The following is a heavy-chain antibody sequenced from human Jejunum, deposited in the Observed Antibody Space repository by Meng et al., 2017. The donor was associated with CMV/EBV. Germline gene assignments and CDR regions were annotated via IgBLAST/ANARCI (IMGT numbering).Heavy chain of an antibody. CDR3: VKGGHLGDY. V-gene: IGHV3-30*02. CDR2: IRFDGSNK. Sequence: LSCAASGFTFRSSGMTWVRQAPGKGLEWVAFIRFDGSNKDYADSVKGRFTISRDNSKKTLYLQMNSLRAEDTAVYYCVKGGHLGDYWGQGTLVTVSS. CDR1: GFTFRSSG. D-gene: IGHD3-10*01. J-gene: IGHJ4*02.